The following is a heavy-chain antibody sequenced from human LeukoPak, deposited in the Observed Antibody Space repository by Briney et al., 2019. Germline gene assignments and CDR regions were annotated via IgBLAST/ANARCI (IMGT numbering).Heavy chain of an antibody. V-gene: IGHV3-9*01. CDR2: ISWSSGSI. CDR1: GFTFDDYA. Sequence: PGRSLRLSCAASGFTFDDYAMHWVRQAPGKGLEWVSGISWSSGSIGYADSVKGRFTISRDNAKNSLYLQMNSLRAEDTALYYCAKVATGFLGNNWFDPWGQGTLVTVSS. D-gene: IGHD3-3*01. J-gene: IGHJ5*02. CDR3: AKVATGFLGNNWFDP.